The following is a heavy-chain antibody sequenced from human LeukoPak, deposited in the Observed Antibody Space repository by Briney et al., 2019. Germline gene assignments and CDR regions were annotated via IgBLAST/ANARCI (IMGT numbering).Heavy chain of an antibody. CDR3: TRGKSNYYDSSGYYWTWFDP. Sequence: PSETLSLTCAVYGGSLSGYYWSWIRQPPGKGLEWIGEINPSGSTNYNPSLKSRVTISVDTSKNQFSLKLSSVTAADAAVYYCTRGKSNYYDSSGYYWTWFDPWGQGTLVTVSS. D-gene: IGHD3-22*01. CDR2: INPSGST. CDR1: GGSLSGYY. V-gene: IGHV4-34*01. J-gene: IGHJ5*02.